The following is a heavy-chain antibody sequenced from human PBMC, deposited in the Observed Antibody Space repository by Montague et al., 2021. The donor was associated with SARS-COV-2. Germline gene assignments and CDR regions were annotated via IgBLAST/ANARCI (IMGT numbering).Heavy chain of an antibody. V-gene: IGHV6-1*01. D-gene: IGHD3-10*01. CDR2: TYYRSKWYN. CDR3: ARGIWFGELLTGYYYYGMDV. J-gene: IGHJ6*02. CDR1: GDSVSSNSAA. Sequence: CAISGDSVSSNSAAWNWIRQSPSRGLEWLGRTYYRSKWYNDYAVSVKSRITINPNTSKNQFSLQLNSVTSEDTAVYYRARGIWFGELLTGYYYYGMDVWGQGTTVTVSS.